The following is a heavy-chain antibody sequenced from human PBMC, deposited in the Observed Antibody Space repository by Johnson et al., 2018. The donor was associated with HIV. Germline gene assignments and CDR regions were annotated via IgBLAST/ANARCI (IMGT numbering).Heavy chain of an antibody. D-gene: IGHD5-12*01. V-gene: IGHV3-30*02. CDR3: AKDTGYSGYDQPDAFDI. CDR1: GFTFSSNW. CDR2: IRYDGSNK. Sequence: VQLVESGGGLVQPGGSLRLSCAASGFTFSSNWMNWVRQAPGKGLQWVAFIRYDGSNKYYADSVKGRFTISRDNSKNTLYLQMNSLRAEDTAVYYCAKDTGYSGYDQPDAFDIWGQGTMVTVSS. J-gene: IGHJ3*02.